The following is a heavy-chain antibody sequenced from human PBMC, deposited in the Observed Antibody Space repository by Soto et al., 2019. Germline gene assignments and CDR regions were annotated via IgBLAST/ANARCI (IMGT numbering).Heavy chain of an antibody. CDR1: GYTFTRYG. Sequence: QVQLVQSGGEVKKPGASVKVSCKASGYTFTRYGISWVRQAPGQGLEWMGWISGYNGNTNYAQKLQGRVTMTTDTSTSTAYMELRSLRSDDTAVYYCARDVDTAIYYYYGMDVCGQGTTVTVSS. CDR3: ARDVDTAIYYYYGMDV. D-gene: IGHD5-18*01. J-gene: IGHJ6*02. CDR2: ISGYNGNT. V-gene: IGHV1-18*04.